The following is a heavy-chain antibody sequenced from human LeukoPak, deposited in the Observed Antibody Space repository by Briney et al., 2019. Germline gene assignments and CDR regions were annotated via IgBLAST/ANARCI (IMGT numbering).Heavy chain of an antibody. J-gene: IGHJ4*02. CDR2: IKQDGREK. CDR1: GFTFSSYW. V-gene: IGHV3-7*01. Sequence: PGGSLRLSCAASGFTFSSYWMHWVRQTPGKGLEWVANIKQDGREKYYVDSVKGRFTISRDNAKNSLYLQMNSLRAEDTAVYYCARVEDYDILTGFDYWGQGTLVTVSS. CDR3: ARVEDYDILTGFDY. D-gene: IGHD3-9*01.